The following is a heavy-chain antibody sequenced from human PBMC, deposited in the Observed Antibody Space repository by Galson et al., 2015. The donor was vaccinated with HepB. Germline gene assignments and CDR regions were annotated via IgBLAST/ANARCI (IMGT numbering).Heavy chain of an antibody. V-gene: IGHV1-24*01. D-gene: IGHD1-26*01. J-gene: IGHJ2*01. CDR3: ATRVDEWELPDWYFDL. CDR1: GYTLTELS. CDR2: FDPEDGET. Sequence: SVKVSCKVSGYTLTELSMHWVRQAPGKGLEWMGGFDPEDGETIYAQKFQGRVTMTEDTSTDTAYMELSSLRSEDTAVYYCATRVDEWELPDWYFDLWGRGTLVTVSS.